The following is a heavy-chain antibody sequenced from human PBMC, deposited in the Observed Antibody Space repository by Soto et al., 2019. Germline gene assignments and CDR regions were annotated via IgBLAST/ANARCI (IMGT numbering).Heavy chain of an antibody. CDR2: ISAYNGNT. Sequence: ASVKVSCKASGYTFTSYGISWVRQAPGQGLEWMGWISAYNGNTNYAQKLQGRVTMTTDTSTSTAYMELRSLRSDDTAVYYCARDPHYDILTGYYQGNWFDPWGQGTLVTVSS. J-gene: IGHJ5*02. CDR1: GYTFTSYG. D-gene: IGHD3-9*01. CDR3: ARDPHYDILTGYYQGNWFDP. V-gene: IGHV1-18*01.